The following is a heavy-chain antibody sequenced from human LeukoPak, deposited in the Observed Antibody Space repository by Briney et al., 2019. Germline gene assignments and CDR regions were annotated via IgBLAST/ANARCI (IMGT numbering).Heavy chain of an antibody. D-gene: IGHD2-2*01. CDR1: GFTFSSYS. J-gene: IGHJ4*02. Sequence: PGGSLRLSCAASGFTFSSYSMNWVRQAPGKGLEWVSHISSSSSTIYYADSVKGRFTISRDNAKNSLYLQMNSLRAEDTAVYYCARKDCSSTSCYLSSFDYWGQGTLVTVSS. CDR2: ISSSSSTI. V-gene: IGHV3-48*01. CDR3: ARKDCSSTSCYLSSFDY.